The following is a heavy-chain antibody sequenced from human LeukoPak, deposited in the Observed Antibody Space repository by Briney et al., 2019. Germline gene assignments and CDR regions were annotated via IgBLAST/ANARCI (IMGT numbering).Heavy chain of an antibody. J-gene: IGHJ4*02. CDR2: INPNSGGT. CDR1: GYTFTGYY. CDR3: ARDPSRTNALCYWDY. D-gene: IGHD2-8*01. Sequence: ASVKVSCKASGYTFTGYYMHWVRQAPGQGLEWMGWINPNSGGTNYAQKFQGRVTMTRDTSISTAYMELSRLRSDDTAVYYCARDPSRTNALCYWDYWGQGTLVTVSS. V-gene: IGHV1-2*02.